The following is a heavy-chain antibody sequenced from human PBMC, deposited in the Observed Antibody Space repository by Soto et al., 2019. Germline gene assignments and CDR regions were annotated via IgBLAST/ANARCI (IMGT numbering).Heavy chain of an antibody. CDR1: GYTFTSYG. J-gene: IGHJ3*02. CDR3: ARDPTYYDFWSGTSDAFDI. V-gene: IGHV1-18*01. D-gene: IGHD3-3*01. CDR2: ISAYNGNT. Sequence: QVQLVQSGAEVKKPGASVKVSCKASGYTFTSYGISWVRQAPGQGLEWKGWISAYNGNTNYAQKLQGRVTMTTDTSTSTAYMELRSLRSDDTAVYYCARDPTYYDFWSGTSDAFDIWGQGTMVTVSS.